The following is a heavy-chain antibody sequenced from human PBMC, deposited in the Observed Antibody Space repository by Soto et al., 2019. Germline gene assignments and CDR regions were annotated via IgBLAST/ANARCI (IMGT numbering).Heavy chain of an antibody. CDR1: GGSISGSSW. J-gene: IGHJ4*02. D-gene: IGHD3-10*01. V-gene: IGHV4-4*02. CDR3: ARDRTSSGTFDR. CDR2: IYDTGTT. Sequence: QVQLQESGPGLVKPSGTLSLTCAVSGGSISGSSWLSWVRQPPGKGLEWIGEIYDTGTTNYNPSLNSRVIISVDKSKNQFSLKLSSVTAADTAVYYCARDRTSSGTFDRWGQGTMVTVSS.